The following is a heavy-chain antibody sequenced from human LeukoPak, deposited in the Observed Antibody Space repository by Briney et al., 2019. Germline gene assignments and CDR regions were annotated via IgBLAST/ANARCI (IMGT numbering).Heavy chain of an antibody. J-gene: IGHJ4*02. Sequence: GASVKVSCKASGYTFTSYCISWVPQAPGQGLEWMGWISAYNGNTNYAQKLQGRVTMTTDTSTSTAYMELRSLRSHDTAVYYCARVPYCSSTSCYNYWGQGTLVTVSS. CDR1: GYTFTSYC. D-gene: IGHD2-2*02. CDR2: ISAYNGNT. V-gene: IGHV1-18*01. CDR3: ARVPYCSSTSCYNY.